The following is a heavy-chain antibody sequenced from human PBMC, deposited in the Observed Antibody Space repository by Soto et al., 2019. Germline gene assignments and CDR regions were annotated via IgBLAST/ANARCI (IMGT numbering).Heavy chain of an antibody. D-gene: IGHD4-17*01. Sequence: QVQLQESGPGLLKPSETLSLNCSVSGGSIGTYFWGWIRQPPGKGLEWIGHIYYSGSTSYNPSLRSRVTISLDTSKNQFSLRLRSVSAADTAVYYCARSYGDLPDYWGQGTLVTVSS. J-gene: IGHJ4*02. CDR1: GGSIGTYF. CDR3: ARSYGDLPDY. V-gene: IGHV4-59*08. CDR2: IYYSGST.